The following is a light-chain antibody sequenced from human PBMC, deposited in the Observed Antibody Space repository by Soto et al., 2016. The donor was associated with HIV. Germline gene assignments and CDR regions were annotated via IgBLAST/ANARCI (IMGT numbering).Light chain of an antibody. CDR1: QGIRND. CDR3: LQDYNFPPT. J-gene: IGKJ1*01. V-gene: IGKV1-6*01. CDR2: AAS. Sequence: AIQMTQSPSSLSASVGDRVTIACRASQGIRNDLAWYQQKPGKAPNLLIYAASNLQSGVSSRFSGSGSGTDFTLTISSLQPEDFATYYCLQDYNFPPTFGQGTKVEIK.